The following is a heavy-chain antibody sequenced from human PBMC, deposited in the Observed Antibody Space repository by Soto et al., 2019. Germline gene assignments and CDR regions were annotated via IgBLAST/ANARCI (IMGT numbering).Heavy chain of an antibody. CDR2: ISAYNGNT. J-gene: IGHJ6*02. Sequence: GASVKVSCKASGYTFTSYGISWVRQAPGQGLEWMGWISAYNGNTNYAQKLQGRVTMTTDTSTSTAYMELRSLRSDDTAVYYCGRVSYYDPVGGMDVWGQGTTVTVSS. D-gene: IGHD3-3*01. CDR3: GRVSYYDPVGGMDV. V-gene: IGHV1-18*01. CDR1: GYTFTSYG.